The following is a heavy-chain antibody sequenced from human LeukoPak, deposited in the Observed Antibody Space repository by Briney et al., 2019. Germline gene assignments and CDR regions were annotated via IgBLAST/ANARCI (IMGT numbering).Heavy chain of an antibody. CDR2: IYPGDSDT. Sequence: GESLKISCKGSRYSFTSYWIGWVRQMPGNGLEWMELIYPGDSDTRYSPSFQGQVTISADKSIRAAYLQWSSLKASDTAMYYCARPSYGPGRHIFDYWGKGTLVTVSS. J-gene: IGHJ4*02. CDR3: ARPSYGPGRHIFDY. D-gene: IGHD3-10*01. V-gene: IGHV5-51*01. CDR1: RYSFTSYW.